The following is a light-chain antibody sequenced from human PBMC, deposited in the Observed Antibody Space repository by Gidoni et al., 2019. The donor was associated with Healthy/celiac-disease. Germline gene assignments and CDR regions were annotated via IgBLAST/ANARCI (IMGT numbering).Light chain of an antibody. J-gene: IGKJ1*01. CDR3: QQYDNLPRT. Sequence: DIQMTPSPSSLSASVGDRVTITCQASQDISNYLNWYQQKPGKAPKLLIYDAANLETGVPSRFSGSGSGTDFTFTISSLQPEDIATYYCQQYDNLPRTFGQXTKVEIK. CDR1: QDISNY. CDR2: DAA. V-gene: IGKV1-33*01.